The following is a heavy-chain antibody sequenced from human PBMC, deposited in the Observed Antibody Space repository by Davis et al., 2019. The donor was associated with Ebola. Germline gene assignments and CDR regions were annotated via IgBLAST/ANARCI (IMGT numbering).Heavy chain of an antibody. Sequence: SETLSLTCTVSGGSISSYYWSWIRQPPGKGLEWIGYIYYSGSTNYNPSLKSRVTVSVDTSKNQFSLKLSSVTAADTAVYYCARDQRYFDLWGRGTLVTVSS. CDR2: IYYSGST. V-gene: IGHV4-59*01. J-gene: IGHJ2*01. CDR1: GGSISSYY. CDR3: ARDQRYFDL.